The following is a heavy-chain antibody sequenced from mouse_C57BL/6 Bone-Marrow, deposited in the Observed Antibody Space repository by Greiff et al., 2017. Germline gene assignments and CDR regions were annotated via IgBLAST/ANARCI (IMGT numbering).Heavy chain of an antibody. V-gene: IGHV1-53*01. CDR3: AREDYYGSSPYYFDY. Sequence: QVQLQQPGTELVKPGASVKLSCKASGYTFTSYWMHWVKQRPGQGLEWIGNINPSNGGTNYNEKFKSKATLTVDKSSSTAYMKLSSLTSEDSAVYYCAREDYYGSSPYYFDYWGQGTTLTVSS. D-gene: IGHD1-1*01. J-gene: IGHJ2*01. CDR2: INPSNGGT. CDR1: GYTFTSYW.